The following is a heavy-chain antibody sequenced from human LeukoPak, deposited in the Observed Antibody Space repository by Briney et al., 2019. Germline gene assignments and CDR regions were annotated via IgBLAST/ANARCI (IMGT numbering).Heavy chain of an antibody. D-gene: IGHD3-10*01. CDR1: GGSISSYY. Sequence: SETLSLTCTVSGGSISSYYWSWIRQPPGKGLEWIGYIYYSGGTNYNPSLKSRVTISVDTSKNQFSLKLSSVTAADTAVYYCARALNYYYGSGSYLDEWGQGTLVTVSS. CDR3: ARALNYYYGSGSYLDE. J-gene: IGHJ4*02. V-gene: IGHV4-59*01. CDR2: IYYSGGT.